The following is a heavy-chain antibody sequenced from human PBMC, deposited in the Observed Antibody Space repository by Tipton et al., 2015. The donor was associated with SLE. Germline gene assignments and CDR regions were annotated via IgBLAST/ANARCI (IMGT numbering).Heavy chain of an antibody. CDR2: ISTFNGNR. CDR1: GFTFISYG. J-gene: IGHJ5*02. V-gene: IGHV1-18*01. Sequence: QSGPEVKKPGASVQVSCKASGFTFISYGISWVRQAPGQGLQWMGWISTFNGNRNYAQKLQGRVSMTTDTSTSTAYMELRSLRSDDTAVYYCARGHFGDYVSFDPWGQGTLVTVSS. CDR3: ARGHFGDYVSFDP. D-gene: IGHD4-17*01.